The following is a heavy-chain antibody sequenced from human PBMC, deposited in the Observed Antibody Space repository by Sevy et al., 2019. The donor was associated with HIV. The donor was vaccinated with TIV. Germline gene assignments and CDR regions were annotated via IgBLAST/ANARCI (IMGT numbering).Heavy chain of an antibody. J-gene: IGHJ4*02. CDR3: AREGCTKPHDY. CDR1: GFTFNKYS. D-gene: IGHD2-8*01. CDR2: LSFVCGEI. Sequence: GGSLRLSCVASGFTFNKYSMSWVRQPPGKGLEWVSTLSFVCGEINYADSVKGRFTISRDNSKSSVYLQMNNLRPEDTAVYYCAREGCTKPHDYWGQGTLVTVSS. V-gene: IGHV3-23*01.